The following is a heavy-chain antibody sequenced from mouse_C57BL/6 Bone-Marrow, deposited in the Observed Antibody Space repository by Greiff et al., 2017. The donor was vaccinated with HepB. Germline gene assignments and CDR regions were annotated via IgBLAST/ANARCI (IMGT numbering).Heavy chain of an antibody. V-gene: IGHV1-15*01. CDR2: IDPETGGT. CDR1: GYTFTDYE. D-gene: IGHD2-3*01. CDR3: TRGGWLLRNYFDD. J-gene: IGHJ2*01. Sequence: QVQLQQSGAELVRPGASVTLSCKASGYTFTDYEMHWVKQTPVHGLEWIGAIDPETGGTAYTQKFKGKAILTADKSSSTAYMELRSLTSEGSAVYYCTRGGWLLRNYFDDWGQGTTLTVSS.